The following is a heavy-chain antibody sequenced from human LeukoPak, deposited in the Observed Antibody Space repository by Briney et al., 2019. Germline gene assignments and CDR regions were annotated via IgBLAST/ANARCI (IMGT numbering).Heavy chain of an antibody. D-gene: IGHD3-22*01. CDR1: GYTFTSYY. CDR2: INPNSGGT. J-gene: IGHJ4*02. V-gene: IGHV1-2*02. Sequence: ASVKVSCKASGYTFTSYYMHWVRQAPGQGLEWMGWINPNSGGTNYAQKFQGRVTMTRDTSISTAYMELSRLRSDDTAVYYCARDLNYYDSSGFDYWGQGTLVTASS. CDR3: ARDLNYYDSSGFDY.